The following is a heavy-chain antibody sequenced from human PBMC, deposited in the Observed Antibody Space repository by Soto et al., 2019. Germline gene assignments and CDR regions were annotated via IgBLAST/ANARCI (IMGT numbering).Heavy chain of an antibody. D-gene: IGHD3-3*02. CDR1: GGTFSSYA. CDR2: IIPIFGTA. V-gene: IGHV1-69*13. J-gene: IGHJ3*02. CDR3: ARDFRTGRESAFTDAFDI. Sequence: SVKVSCKASGGTFSSYAISWVRQAPGQGLEWRGGIIPIFGTANYAQKFQGRVTITAAESTSTAYMELSSLRSEDTAVYYCARDFRTGRESAFTDAFDIWGQGTMVTVSS.